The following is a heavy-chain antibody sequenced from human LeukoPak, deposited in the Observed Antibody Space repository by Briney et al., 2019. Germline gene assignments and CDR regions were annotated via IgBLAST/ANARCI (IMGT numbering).Heavy chain of an antibody. CDR3: ASDPGTPDYGGRSEPLGSHFDY. V-gene: IGHV3-30-3*01. Sequence: GRSLRLSCAASGFTFSSYAMHWVRQAPGKGLEWVAVISYDGSNKDYADSVKGRFTISRDNSKNTLYLQMNSLRAEDTAVYYCASDPGTPDYGGRSEPLGSHFDYWGQGALVSVSS. CDR2: ISYDGSNK. J-gene: IGHJ4*02. CDR1: GFTFSSYA. D-gene: IGHD4-23*01.